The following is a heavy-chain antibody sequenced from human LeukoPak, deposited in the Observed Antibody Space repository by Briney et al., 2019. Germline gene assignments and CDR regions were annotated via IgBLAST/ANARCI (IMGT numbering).Heavy chain of an antibody. D-gene: IGHD6-13*01. CDR1: SGSIRSYY. Sequence: SETLSLTCSVSSGSIRSYYWIWIRHPAGQGLEWIGRIYSAGSTNYNPSIKSRVTMSIDTSKKQFSLKVNSVTAADTAVYYCARDKGGSSSLDSWGQGTLVTVSS. V-gene: IGHV4-4*07. J-gene: IGHJ4*02. CDR2: IYSAGST. CDR3: ARDKGGSSSLDS.